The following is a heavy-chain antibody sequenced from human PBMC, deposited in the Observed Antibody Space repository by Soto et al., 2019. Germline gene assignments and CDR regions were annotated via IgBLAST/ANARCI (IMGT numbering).Heavy chain of an antibody. J-gene: IGHJ6*02. V-gene: IGHV4-59*01. D-gene: IGHD2-2*01. CDR1: GGSISTNY. Sequence: PSETLSLTCTVSGGSISTNYWTWIRLPPGKGPEWIGYIYSSGSTNYNPSLRGRVTLSVDASKNQVSLKLSSVTAADTAVYYCARAPANVLGHYCYGMDVWGHGTTVTVSS. CDR3: ARAPANVLGHYCYGMDV. CDR2: IYSSGST.